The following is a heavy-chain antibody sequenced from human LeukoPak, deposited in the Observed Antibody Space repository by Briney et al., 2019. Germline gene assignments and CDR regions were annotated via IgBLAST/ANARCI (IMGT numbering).Heavy chain of an antibody. V-gene: IGHV3-48*01. CDR1: GFTFSSYS. D-gene: IGHD6-13*01. Sequence: PGGSLRLSCAASGFTFSSYSMNWVRQAPGKGLEWVSYISSSSSTIYYADSVKGRFTISRDNAKNSLYLQMNSLRAEDTAVYYCARESARGRSSWYGRIGYYFDYWGQGTLVTVSS. CDR2: ISSSSSTI. CDR3: ARESARGRSSWYGRIGYYFDY. J-gene: IGHJ4*02.